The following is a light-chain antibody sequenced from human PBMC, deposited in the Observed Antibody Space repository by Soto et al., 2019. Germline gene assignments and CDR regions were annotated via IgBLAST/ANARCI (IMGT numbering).Light chain of an antibody. V-gene: IGKV1-5*01. CDR1: QSISSW. CDR2: DAS. J-gene: IGKJ2*01. CDR3: QQYNSYT. Sequence: DIQMTQSPSTPSASVGDRVTITCRASQSISSWLAWYQQKPGKAPKLLIYDASSLESGVPSRFSGSGSGTEFTLTISSLQPDDFATYYCQQYNSYTFGQGTKLEIK.